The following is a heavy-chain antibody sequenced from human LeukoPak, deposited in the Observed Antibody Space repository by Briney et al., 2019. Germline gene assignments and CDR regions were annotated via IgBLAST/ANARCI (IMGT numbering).Heavy chain of an antibody. CDR3: ARLALRFYGMDV. D-gene: IGHD3-3*01. CDR1: GFTFSSYS. CDR2: ISSSSYI. V-gene: IGHV3-21*01. Sequence: PGGSLRLSCAASGFTFSSYSMNWVRQAPGRGLEWVSSISSSSYIYYADSVKGRFTISRDNAKNSLYLQMNSLRAEDTAVYYCARLALRFYGMDVWGQGTTVTVSS. J-gene: IGHJ6*02.